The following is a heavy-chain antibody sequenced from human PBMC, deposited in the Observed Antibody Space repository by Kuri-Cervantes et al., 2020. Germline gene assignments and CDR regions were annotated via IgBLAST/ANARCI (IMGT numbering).Heavy chain of an antibody. V-gene: IGHV3-7*01. J-gene: IGHJ6*03. CDR1: GFTFSTYW. CDR2: IKQDGSEK. D-gene: IGHD3-3*01. Sequence: GESLKISCAASGFTFSTYWMSWLRQAPGKGLEWVANIKQDGSEKYYVDSVKGRFTISRDNAKNSLYLQMNSLRAEDTAVYYCARVTGDYDFWSGYPQDYYYYYMDVRGKGTTVTVSS. CDR3: ARVTGDYDFWSGYPQDYYYYYMDV.